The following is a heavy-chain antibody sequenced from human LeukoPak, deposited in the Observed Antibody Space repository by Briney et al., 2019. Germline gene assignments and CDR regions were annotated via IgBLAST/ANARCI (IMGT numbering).Heavy chain of an antibody. V-gene: IGHV4-59*08. D-gene: IGHD5-24*01. Sequence: SETLSLTCTVSGGSISPYYWSWIRQPPGKGLEYVGYIYYGGSTNYNPSLRGRVTISLDTSKNQFSLKLSSVTAADTAVYYCARRHHNWDYWGQGALVTVSS. CDR3: ARRHHNWDY. J-gene: IGHJ4*02. CDR2: IYYGGST. CDR1: GGSISPYY.